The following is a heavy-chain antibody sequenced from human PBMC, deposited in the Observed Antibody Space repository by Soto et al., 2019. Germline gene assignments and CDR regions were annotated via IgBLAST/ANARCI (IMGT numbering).Heavy chain of an antibody. J-gene: IGHJ4*02. Sequence: QVQLVQSGAEVKKPGSSVKVSCKASGVTFTNDVITWVRQAPGQGLEWMGRIIPLLDKANYAQKFQGRVTITADKXTXTPXMELNSPKSEDTAAYYCVRDPPSGSTYSGYDGIDYWGQGTLGTVSS. V-gene: IGHV1-69*04. D-gene: IGHD5-12*01. CDR3: VRDPPSGSTYSGYDGIDY. CDR2: IIPLLDKA. CDR1: GVTFTNDV.